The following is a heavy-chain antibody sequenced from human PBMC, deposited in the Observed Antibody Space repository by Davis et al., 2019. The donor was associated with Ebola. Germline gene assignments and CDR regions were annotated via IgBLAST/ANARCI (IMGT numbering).Heavy chain of an antibody. Sequence: AASVKVSCKASGGTFSNNAINWVRQAPGQGLEWMGRIIPILGIANYAQKFQGRVTITADKSTSTAYMELSSLRSEDTAVYYCARDLAGIAAAGGDYWGQGTLVTVSS. CDR2: IIPILGIA. V-gene: IGHV1-69*04. CDR1: GGTFSNNA. CDR3: ARDLAGIAAAGGDY. D-gene: IGHD6-13*01. J-gene: IGHJ4*02.